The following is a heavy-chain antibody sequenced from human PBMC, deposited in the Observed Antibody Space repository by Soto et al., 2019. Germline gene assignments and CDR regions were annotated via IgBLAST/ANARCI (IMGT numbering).Heavy chain of an antibody. J-gene: IGHJ6*02. CDR1: GFSVSSNY. CDR2: IYSDFRT. CDR3: ARDGENIVVVVAATPVNYYGMDV. D-gene: IGHD2-15*01. Sequence: GGSLRLSCAASGFSVSSNYMNWVRQAPGKGLEWVLTIYSDFRTYYADSVQGRFTISRDNSKNTLYLQMNSLRSEDTAVYYCARDGENIVVVVAATPVNYYGMDVWGQGTTVTVSS. V-gene: IGHV3-53*05.